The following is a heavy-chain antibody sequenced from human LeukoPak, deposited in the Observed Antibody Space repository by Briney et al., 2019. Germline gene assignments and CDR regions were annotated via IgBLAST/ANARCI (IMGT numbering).Heavy chain of an antibody. CDR3: ARVLAVAGTAFDY. J-gene: IGHJ4*02. CDR2: IYYSGST. D-gene: IGHD6-19*01. CDR1: GGSISSYY. V-gene: IGHV4-59*01. Sequence: SETLSLTCTVSGGSISSYYWSWIRQPPGKGLEWIGYIYYSGSTNYSPSHKSRVTTSVDTSKDQFSLKLSSVTAADTAVYFCARVLAVAGTAFDYWGQGTLVTVSS.